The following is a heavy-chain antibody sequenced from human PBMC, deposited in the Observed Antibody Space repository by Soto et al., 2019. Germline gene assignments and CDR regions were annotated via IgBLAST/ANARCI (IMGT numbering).Heavy chain of an antibody. CDR1: GYTFSTYY. D-gene: IGHD4-4*01. CDR2: INPSGGST. CDR3: ARCHYTGFYFXY. V-gene: IGHV1-46*01. J-gene: IGHJ4*02. Sequence: ASVKVSCKASGYTFSTYYMHWVRQAPGQGYEWMGIINPSGGSTTYAQKFQGRVTMTRDTSTTTVYMELSSLKSEDTAVYYCARCHYTGFYFXYWGQGTLVTVSS.